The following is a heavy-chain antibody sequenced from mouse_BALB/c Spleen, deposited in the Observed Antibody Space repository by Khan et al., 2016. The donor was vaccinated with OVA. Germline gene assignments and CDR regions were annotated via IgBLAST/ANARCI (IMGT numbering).Heavy chain of an antibody. CDR3: ARVYGGDFDY. V-gene: IGHV3-2*02. D-gene: IGHD1-1*01. Sequence: VQLQQSGPGLVKRSQSLSLTCTVTGYSITSDYAWNWIRQFPGNKLEWMGFISYSGNTNYNPSLKSRISITRDTTKNQFFLQLNSVTIEDTATYYCARVYGGDFDYWGQGTTLTVSS. CDR2: ISYSGNT. J-gene: IGHJ2*01. CDR1: GYSITSDYA.